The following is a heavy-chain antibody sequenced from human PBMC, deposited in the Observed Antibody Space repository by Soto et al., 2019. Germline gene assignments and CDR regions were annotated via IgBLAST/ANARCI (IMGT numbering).Heavy chain of an antibody. D-gene: IGHD2-15*01. CDR3: ARTSTYCSGGSCFTGGSYYYYGMDV. Sequence: GESLKISCKGSGYSFTSYWIGWVRQMPGKGLEWMGIIYPGDSDTRYSPSFQGQVTISADKSISTAYLQWSSLKASDTAMYYCARTSTYCSGGSCFTGGSYYYYGMDVWGQGTTVTVSS. V-gene: IGHV5-51*01. CDR1: GYSFTSYW. CDR2: IYPGDSDT. J-gene: IGHJ6*02.